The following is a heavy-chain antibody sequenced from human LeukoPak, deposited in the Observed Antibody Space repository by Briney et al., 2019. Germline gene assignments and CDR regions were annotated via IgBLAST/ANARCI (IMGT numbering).Heavy chain of an antibody. CDR3: ARDVVGSLDY. CDR2: MKQDGSAR. CDR1: GFSFSNYW. D-gene: IGHD2-15*01. V-gene: IGHV3-7*01. Sequence: GGSLRLSCVGSGFSFSNYWMAWVRQAPGKVQEWVANMKQDGSARHYADSVKGRFTISRDNAQNSVYLRMNSLRAEDTAVYYCARDVVGSLDYWGLGTLVTVSS. J-gene: IGHJ4*02.